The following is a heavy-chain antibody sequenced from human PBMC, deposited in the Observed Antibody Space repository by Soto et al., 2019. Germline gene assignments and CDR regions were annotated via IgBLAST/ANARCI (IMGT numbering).Heavy chain of an antibody. Sequence: EVQLVESGGGLVQPGGSLRLSCAVSGFTFSNYWMGWVRQAPGKGLEWVANIDRDGTEKFYVDSVKGRFSISRDNAKNSLYLQMNSLRAEDTGVYYCARDKTPAWSPNWFDPWGQGTLVTVSS. CDR2: IDRDGTEK. V-gene: IGHV3-7*01. D-gene: IGHD2-15*01. CDR1: GFTFSNYW. J-gene: IGHJ5*02. CDR3: ARDKTPAWSPNWFDP.